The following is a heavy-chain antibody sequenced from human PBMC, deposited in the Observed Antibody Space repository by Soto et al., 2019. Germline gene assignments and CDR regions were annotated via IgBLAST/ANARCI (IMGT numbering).Heavy chain of an antibody. CDR3: ARKSAGSVKTNCLHP. Sequence: ETLSLTCSVSGASVSAYYWSWVRQPPGKGLEWIGYIYHTGSTFYNDSLKSRVTMSMDTSKNQLSLTLNSVAAADTAVYYCARKSAGSVKTNCLHPWGKGPLVTAS. CDR1: GASVSAYY. D-gene: IGHD3-10*01. V-gene: IGHV4-59*02. CDR2: IYHTGST. J-gene: IGHJ5*02.